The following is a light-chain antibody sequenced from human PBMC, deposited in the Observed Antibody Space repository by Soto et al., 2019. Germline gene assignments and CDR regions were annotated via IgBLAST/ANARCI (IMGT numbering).Light chain of an antibody. J-gene: IGKJ5*01. CDR2: DAS. Sequence: EIVLTQSPVTLSLSPGERATLSCRANQSIRTFLAWYQQKPCQAPRLLVYDASNKATDTPARFSGSGSGTAVTLTISSREPEDCAVYYCQQRSDAVTFGQGTRVEIK. CDR3: QQRSDAVT. V-gene: IGKV3-11*01. CDR1: QSIRTF.